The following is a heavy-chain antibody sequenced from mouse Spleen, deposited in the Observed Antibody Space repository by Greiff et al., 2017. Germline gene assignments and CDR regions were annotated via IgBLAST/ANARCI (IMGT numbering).Heavy chain of an antibody. D-gene: IGHD1-1*01. CDR1: GFSLTSYA. J-gene: IGHJ4*01. CDR3: ARAPYYYGTDYYAMDY. CDR2: IWTGGGT. Sequence: QVQLQQSGPGLVAPSQSLSITCTVSGFSLTSYAISWVRQPPGKGLEWLGVIWTGGGTNYNSALKSRLSISKDNSKSQVFLKMNSLQTDDTARYYCARAPYYYGTDYYAMDYWGQGTSVTVSS. V-gene: IGHV2-9-1*01.